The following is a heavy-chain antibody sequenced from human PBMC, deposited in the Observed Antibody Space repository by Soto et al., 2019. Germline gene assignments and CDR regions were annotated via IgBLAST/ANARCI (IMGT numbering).Heavy chain of an antibody. Sequence: EVDLVESGGGLAQPGRSLRLSCVASGFTFDDHGMHWVRQIPGRGLEWVSGISWNSGSIGYAESVKGRFTIFRDNAKNSLYLEMNSLRQEDTALYYCVRVTSSGWPVKDHWGQGVQVSGSS. CDR3: VRVTSSGWPVKDH. CDR2: ISWNSGSI. CDR1: GFTFDDHG. V-gene: IGHV3-9*01. D-gene: IGHD3-9*01. J-gene: IGHJ4*02.